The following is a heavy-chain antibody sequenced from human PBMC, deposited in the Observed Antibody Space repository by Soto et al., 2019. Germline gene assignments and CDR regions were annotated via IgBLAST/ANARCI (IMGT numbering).Heavy chain of an antibody. J-gene: IGHJ6*02. Sequence: LRLSCVASGLTVSHNYMAWVRQAPEMGLEWVSILYTEGTTYYADSVKGRFTISRDSSKNTLFLQMDSLRAEDTAVYYCVRPRPSGENYGMDVWGQGTRSPSP. V-gene: IGHV3-53*01. CDR2: LYTEGTT. D-gene: IGHD3-16*01. CDR3: VRPRPSGENYGMDV. CDR1: GLTVSHNY.